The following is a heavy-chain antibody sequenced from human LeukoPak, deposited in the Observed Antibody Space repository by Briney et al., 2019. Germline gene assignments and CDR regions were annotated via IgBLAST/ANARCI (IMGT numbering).Heavy chain of an antibody. CDR3: ARAPGDDMDLVDY. V-gene: IGHV3-48*04. CDR1: GFTFSSYS. CDR2: ISSSSSTI. J-gene: IGHJ4*02. D-gene: IGHD5-12*01. Sequence: PGGSLRLSCAASGFTFSSYSMNWVRQAPGKGLEWVSYISSSSSTIYYADSVKGRFTISRDNAKNSLYLQMNSLRAEDTAVYYCARAPGDDMDLVDYWGQGTLVTVSS.